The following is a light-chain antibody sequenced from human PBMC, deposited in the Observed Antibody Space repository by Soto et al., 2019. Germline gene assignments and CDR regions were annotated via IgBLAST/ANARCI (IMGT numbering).Light chain of an antibody. Sequence: TELTQSPGTLSLSPGEKATPSYRPSQSVSNNYLAWYQQKPGQAPRLLIYAVCTRATGIPDRFSGSGSGTDFTLTTSRLEPQDFAVYYCQQYGTSPRLTFGGGTKVDIK. CDR1: QSVSNNY. V-gene: IGKV3-20*01. CDR2: AVC. J-gene: IGKJ4*01. CDR3: QQYGTSPRLT.